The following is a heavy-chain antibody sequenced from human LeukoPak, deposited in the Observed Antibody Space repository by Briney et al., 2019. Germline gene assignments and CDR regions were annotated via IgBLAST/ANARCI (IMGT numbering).Heavy chain of an antibody. V-gene: IGHV4-59*01. CDR2: MYNRGST. Sequence: PSETLSLTCTVSGDSISNYYWSWIRQAPGKELEWIGYMYNRGSTIYNPSLKSRVTISTDTSKNQFSLRLTSVTAADTAVYYCARTYRYGSFPVYHYYMDVWGKGTTVTVSS. CDR3: ARTYRYGSFPVYHYYMDV. D-gene: IGHD5-18*01. CDR1: GDSISNYY. J-gene: IGHJ6*03.